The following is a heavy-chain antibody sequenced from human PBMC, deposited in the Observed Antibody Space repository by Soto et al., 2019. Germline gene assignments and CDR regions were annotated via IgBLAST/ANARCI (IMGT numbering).Heavy chain of an antibody. D-gene: IGHD3-3*01. CDR3: VRDVFGVVIFDS. CDR2: ISTHGRNT. Sequence: GSLRLSCSASGFSFRDSAMHWVRQAPGKELEYVSAISTHGRNTYYADSVKGRFIISRDNSKNTVHLQMSSLRVEDTAVYYCVRDVFGVVIFDSWGQGTPVTVSS. J-gene: IGHJ4*02. CDR1: GFSFRDSA. V-gene: IGHV3-64D*08.